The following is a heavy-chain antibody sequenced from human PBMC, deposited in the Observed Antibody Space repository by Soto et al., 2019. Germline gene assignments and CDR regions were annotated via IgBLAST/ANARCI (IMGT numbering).Heavy chain of an antibody. Sequence: SGPTLVNPTQTLTLTCTFSGFSLSTSGMRVSWIRQPPGKALEWLARIDWDDDKFYSTSLKTRLTISKDTSKNQVVLTMTNMDPVDTATYYCARTSGDLDYFDYWGQGTLVTVSS. J-gene: IGHJ4*02. V-gene: IGHV2-70*04. D-gene: IGHD3-10*01. CDR1: GFSLSTSGMR. CDR3: ARTSGDLDYFDY. CDR2: IDWDDDK.